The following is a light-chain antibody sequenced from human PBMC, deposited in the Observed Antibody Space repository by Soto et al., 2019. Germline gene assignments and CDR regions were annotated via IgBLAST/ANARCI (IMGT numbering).Light chain of an antibody. Sequence: QAVVTQPASVSGSPGQSITISCTGTSSDVGGYNYVSWFQQYPGKAPKLTIYDVNNRPSGVSSRFSGSKSGNTASLTISGLQAEDEADYYCSSYTSISTVVFGGGTKLTVL. V-gene: IGLV2-14*01. CDR3: SSYTSISTVV. CDR1: SSDVGGYNY. CDR2: DVN. J-gene: IGLJ2*01.